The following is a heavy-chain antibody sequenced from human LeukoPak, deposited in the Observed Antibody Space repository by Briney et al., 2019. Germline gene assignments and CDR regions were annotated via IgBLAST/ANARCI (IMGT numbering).Heavy chain of an antibody. CDR2: IWHDASNT. CDR3: ARAGPQGFGVDV. CDR1: GFPFSSYG. Sequence: GGSLRLSCAASGFPFSSYGMHWVRQAPGKGLESVAVIWHDASNTYYVDSVRGRFPISRDSSKNMLYLQLNSLRAEDTAVYYSARAGPQGFGVDVWGQGTTVIVSS. J-gene: IGHJ6*02. V-gene: IGHV3-33*01.